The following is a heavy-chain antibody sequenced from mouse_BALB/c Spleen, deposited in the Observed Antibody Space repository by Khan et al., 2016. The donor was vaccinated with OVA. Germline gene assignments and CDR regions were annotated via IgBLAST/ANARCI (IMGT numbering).Heavy chain of an antibody. CDR3: ARCYYYGQWYFDV. CDR2: ISYSGST. V-gene: IGHV3-2*02. CDR1: GYSITSDYA. D-gene: IGHD1-1*01. J-gene: IGHJ1*01. Sequence: EVQLVESGPGLVKPSQSLSLTCTVTGYSITSDYAWNWIRQFPGNKLEWMAYISYSGSTRSNPSLNSRISITRDTSKNQFFLQLNSVTTEDTATYYCARCYYYGQWYFDVWGAGTTVTVSS.